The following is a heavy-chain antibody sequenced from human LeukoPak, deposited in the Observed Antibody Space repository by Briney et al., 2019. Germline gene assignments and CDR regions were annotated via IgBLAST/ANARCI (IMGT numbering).Heavy chain of an antibody. CDR3: ARGSSSWYGYFDN. CDR1: GFTFSSFA. Sequence: GGSLRLSCAASGFTFSSFAMHWVRQAPGKGLEFVSGISGNGGSTDYGNSVKGRFTISRDSSKKALFLQMGSLRTEDMAVYYCARGSSSWYGYFDNWGQGTLVTVPS. CDR2: ISGNGGST. D-gene: IGHD6-13*01. J-gene: IGHJ4*02. V-gene: IGHV3-64*01.